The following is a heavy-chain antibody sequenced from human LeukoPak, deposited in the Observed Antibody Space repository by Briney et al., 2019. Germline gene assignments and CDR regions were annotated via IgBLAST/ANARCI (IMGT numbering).Heavy chain of an antibody. Sequence: GGSLRLSCVASGFTLSGSYMHWVRQASGRGLEWLGCVRSNNYATAYGASAKGRFTISRDDSKNTAYLQMDSLESEDTAVYYCTRQITSSTETFDIWGQGTTVTVSS. CDR1: GFTLSGSY. CDR2: VRSNNYAT. CDR3: TRQITSSTETFDI. J-gene: IGHJ3*02. V-gene: IGHV3-73*01. D-gene: IGHD1-14*01.